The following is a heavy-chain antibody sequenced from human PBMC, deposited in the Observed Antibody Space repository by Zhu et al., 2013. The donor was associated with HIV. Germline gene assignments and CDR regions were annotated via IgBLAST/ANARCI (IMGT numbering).Heavy chain of an antibody. CDR3: ARGSWYGSYYFDY. CDR1: GGSISSTNW. CDR2: IYHSGST. V-gene: IGHV4-4*02. Sequence: QVQLQESGPGLVKPSGTLSLTCAVSGGSISSTNWWSWVRQPPGKGLEWIGEIYHSGSTNYNPSLKSRVTISADTSKNQFSLKLSSVTAADTAVYYCARGSWYGSYYFDYWGQGTLVTVSS. J-gene: IGHJ4*02. D-gene: IGHD6-13*01.